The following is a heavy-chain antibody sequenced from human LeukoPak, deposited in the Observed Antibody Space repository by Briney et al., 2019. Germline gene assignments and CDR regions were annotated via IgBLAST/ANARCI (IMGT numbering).Heavy chain of an antibody. CDR3: ARAHFQQAVAGTWALGY. J-gene: IGHJ4*02. Sequence: ASVKVSCKASGYTFTSYDINWVRQATGQGLEWMGWMNPNSGNTGYAQKFQGRVTITRNTSISTAYMELSSLRSEGTAVYYCARAHFQQAVAGTWALGYWGQGTLVTVSS. V-gene: IGHV1-8*03. D-gene: IGHD6-19*01. CDR2: MNPNSGNT. CDR1: GYTFTSYD.